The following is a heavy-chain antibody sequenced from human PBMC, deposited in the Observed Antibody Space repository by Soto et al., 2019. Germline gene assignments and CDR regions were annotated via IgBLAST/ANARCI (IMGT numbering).Heavy chain of an antibody. V-gene: IGHV1-3*01. D-gene: IGHD2-8*01. J-gene: IGHJ4*02. Sequence: QVPLVQSGAEVKKPGASVRVSCKPSGYTLRNYAIHWVRQAAGQSLEWLAWIDPGSGRATYSQKVQGRIIVTRDNSETTFYMDLTSLTSEVTSVYFFTRDLNGGNPFDYWGQGALVIVSS. CDR3: TRDLNGGNPFDY. CDR1: GYTLRNYA. CDR2: IDPGSGRA.